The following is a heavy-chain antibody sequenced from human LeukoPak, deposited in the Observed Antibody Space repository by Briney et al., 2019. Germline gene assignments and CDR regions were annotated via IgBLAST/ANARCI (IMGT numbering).Heavy chain of an antibody. CDR1: GFTFSSYG. J-gene: IGHJ4*02. CDR3: AKDTTNYYDSSGFDY. CDR2: IWYDGSNK. V-gene: IGHV3-33*06. Sequence: GGSLRLSCAASGFTFSSYGMHWVRQAPGKGPEWVAVIWYDGSNKYYADSVKGRFTISRDNSKNTLYLQMNSLRAEDTAVYYCAKDTTNYYDSSGFDYWGQGTLVTVSS. D-gene: IGHD3-22*01.